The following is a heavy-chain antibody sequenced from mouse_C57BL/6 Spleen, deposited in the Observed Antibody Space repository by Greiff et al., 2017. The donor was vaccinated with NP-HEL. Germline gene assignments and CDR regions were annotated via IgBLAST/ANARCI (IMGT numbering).Heavy chain of an antibody. CDR2: IYPGDGDT. Sequence: QVQLKESGAELVKPGASVKISCKASGYAFSSYWMNWVKQRPGKGLEWIGQIYPGDGDTNYNGKFKGKATLTADKSSSTAYMQLSSLTSEDSAVYFCARDDGYYLCAYWGQGTLVTVSA. V-gene: IGHV1-80*01. D-gene: IGHD2-3*01. CDR3: ARDDGYYLCAY. CDR1: GYAFSSYW. J-gene: IGHJ3*01.